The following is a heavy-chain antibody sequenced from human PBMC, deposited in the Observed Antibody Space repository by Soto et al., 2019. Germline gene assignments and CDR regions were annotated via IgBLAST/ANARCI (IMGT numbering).Heavy chain of an antibody. V-gene: IGHV2-26*01. J-gene: IGHJ6*02. D-gene: IGHD3-3*01. CDR2: IFSNDEK. CDR1: GFSLSNARMG. CDR3: ARIRTRYDFWSGYYGMDV. Sequence: QVTLKESGPVLVKPTETLTLTCTVSGFSLSNARMGVSWIRRPPGKALEWLAHIFSNDEKSYSTSLKSRLTISKDTSKSQVVLTMTNMDPVDTATYYCARIRTRYDFWSGYYGMDVWGQGTTVTVSS.